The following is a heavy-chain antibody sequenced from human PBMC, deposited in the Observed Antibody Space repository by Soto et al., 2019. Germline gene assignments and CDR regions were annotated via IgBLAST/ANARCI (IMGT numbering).Heavy chain of an antibody. D-gene: IGHD3-10*01. V-gene: IGHV4-34*01. CDR2: INHSGST. Sequence: QVQLQQWGAGLLKPSETLSLTCAVYGGSFSGYHWSWIRQPPGKGLEWIGEINHSGSTNYNPSLKSRVTISVDTSKNQFSLKLSSVTAADTAVYYCARVRITMVRGGYGMDIWGQGTTVTVSS. CDR1: GGSFSGYH. J-gene: IGHJ6*02. CDR3: ARVRITMVRGGYGMDI.